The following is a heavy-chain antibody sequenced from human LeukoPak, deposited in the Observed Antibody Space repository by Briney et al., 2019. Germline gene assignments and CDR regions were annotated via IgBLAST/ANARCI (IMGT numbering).Heavy chain of an antibody. J-gene: IGHJ4*02. CDR3: ARDHIVVVPAATDYVAVDY. CDR1: GFTFSSYA. CDR2: ISYDGSNK. V-gene: IGHV3-30-3*01. Sequence: GGSLRLSCAASGFTFSSYAMHWVRQAPGKGLEWVAVISYDGSNKYYADSVKGRFTISRDNSKNTLYLQMNSLRAEDTAVCYCARDHIVVVPAATDYVAVDYWGQGTLVIVSS. D-gene: IGHD2-2*01.